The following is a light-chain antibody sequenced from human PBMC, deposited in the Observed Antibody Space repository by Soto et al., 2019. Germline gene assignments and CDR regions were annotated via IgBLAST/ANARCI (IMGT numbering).Light chain of an antibody. CDR2: GVS. J-gene: IGKJ4*01. CDR1: QSVRSN. Sequence: EIVMTQSPATLSVSPGDRATLFCRASQSVRSNFLAWYQQKPGQAPSLLIYGVSIRATGIPARFSGSGSGTEFTLTINSLQSEDFAVYYCQQHSAWPLTFGGGTKVEIK. CDR3: QQHSAWPLT. V-gene: IGKV3-15*01.